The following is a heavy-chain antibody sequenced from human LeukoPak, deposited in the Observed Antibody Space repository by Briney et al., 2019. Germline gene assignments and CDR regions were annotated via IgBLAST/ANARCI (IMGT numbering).Heavy chain of an antibody. CDR3: AREVASNSGPHFDY. CDR1: VGSIYKRNYC. CDR2: IYYTGNT. V-gene: IGHV4-39*07. Sequence: PETLSLSCTVSVGSIYKRNYCWGWIRHPPGEGLEWIGSIYYTGNTYFNPSLSSRVTISIATSKTKFSLKLSSVTAADTAVYYCAREVASNSGPHFDYGGQGTLVAVSS. D-gene: IGHD4-23*01. J-gene: IGHJ4*02.